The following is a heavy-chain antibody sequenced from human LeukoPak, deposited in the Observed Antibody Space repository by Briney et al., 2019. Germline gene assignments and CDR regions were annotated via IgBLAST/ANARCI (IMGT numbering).Heavy chain of an antibody. D-gene: IGHD2-2*01. J-gene: IGHJ4*02. Sequence: GGSLRLSCAASGFTFSSYSMNWVRQAPGKGLEWVSSISSSSSYIYYADSVKGRFTISRDNAKNSLYLQMNSLRAEDTAIYYCAKTGCTSTGCYENYWGQGTLVTVSS. V-gene: IGHV3-21*04. CDR1: GFTFSSYS. CDR2: ISSSSSYI. CDR3: AKTGCTSTGCYENY.